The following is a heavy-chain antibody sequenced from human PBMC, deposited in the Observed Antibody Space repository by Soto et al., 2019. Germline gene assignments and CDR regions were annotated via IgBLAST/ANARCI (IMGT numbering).Heavy chain of an antibody. CDR3: AREKEMATIIFDY. J-gene: IGHJ4*02. D-gene: IGHD5-12*01. CDR1: GGTFSSYG. CDR2: IIPMFGTAA. Sequence: QVQLVQSGAEVKKPGSSVKVSCKASGGTFSSYGISWVRQAPGQGLEWMGGIIPMFGTAAHYAQKFQGRVTITADKSTSTVYIELSGLRSEDTAVYYCAREKEMATIIFDYWGQGTLVTVSS. V-gene: IGHV1-69*06.